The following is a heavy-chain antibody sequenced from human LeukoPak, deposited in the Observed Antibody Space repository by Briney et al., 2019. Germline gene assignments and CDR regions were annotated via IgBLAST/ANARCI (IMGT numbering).Heavy chain of an antibody. CDR3: PRVGALTITRYYVDV. CDR1: GFTFSNYW. V-gene: IGHV3-7*01. J-gene: IGHJ6*03. Sequence: GGSLRLSSVDSGFTFSNYWMSWVRQAPGNGLEWVANIKGDGTEKYYLDSVKGLFTISRDNAKNSLYLQMNSLRAEDTAVYHCPRVGALTITRYYVDVWGKWTTVTVSS. CDR2: IKGDGTEK. D-gene: IGHD3-10*01.